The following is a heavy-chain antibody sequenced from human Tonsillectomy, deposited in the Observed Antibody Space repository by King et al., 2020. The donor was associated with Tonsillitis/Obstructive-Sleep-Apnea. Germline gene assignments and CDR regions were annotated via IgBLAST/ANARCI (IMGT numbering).Heavy chain of an antibody. CDR2: INPNSGGT. CDR3: AILPIFGELITDY. J-gene: IGHJ4*02. V-gene: IGHV1-2*06. CDR1: GYTFTDYY. D-gene: IGHD3-3*01. Sequence: QLVQSGAEVKKPGASVKVSCKASGYTFTDYYMHWVRQAPGQGLEWMGRINPNSGGTDYAQKFQGGVTMTRDTSISTAYMELSRVRSDDTAVYYCAILPIFGELITDYWGQGTLVTVSS.